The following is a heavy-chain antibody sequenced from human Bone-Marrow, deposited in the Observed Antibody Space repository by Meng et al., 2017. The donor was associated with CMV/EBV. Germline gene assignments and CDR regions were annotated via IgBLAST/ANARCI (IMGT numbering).Heavy chain of an antibody. Sequence: ASVKVSCKASGYTFTSYDINWVRQASGQGLEWLGWMNPNSGNAGYAQKFQGRVTMTRDTSISTAYMELTSLTSEGTAVYFCVRLAVRGVIGPWGQGTLVTVSS. J-gene: IGHJ5*02. V-gene: IGHV1-8*01. CDR1: GYTFTSYD. CDR3: VRLAVRGVIGP. D-gene: IGHD3-10*01. CDR2: MNPNSGNA.